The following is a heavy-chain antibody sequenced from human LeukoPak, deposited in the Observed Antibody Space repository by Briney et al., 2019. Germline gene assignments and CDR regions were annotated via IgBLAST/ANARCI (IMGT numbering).Heavy chain of an antibody. J-gene: IGHJ6*03. CDR2: INSDGSST. V-gene: IGHV3-74*01. CDR1: GFTFSSYW. D-gene: IGHD5-24*01. CDR3: AREDGYNYYYYYYYMDV. Sequence: PGGSLRLSCAASGFTFSSYWMHWVRQAPGKGLVWVSRINSDGSSTSYADSVKGRFTISRDNAKNTLYLQMNSLRAEDTAVYYCAREDGYNYYYYYYYMDVWGKGTTVTVSS.